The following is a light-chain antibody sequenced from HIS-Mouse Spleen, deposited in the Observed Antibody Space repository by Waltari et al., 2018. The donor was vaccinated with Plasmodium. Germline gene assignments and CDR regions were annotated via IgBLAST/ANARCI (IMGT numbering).Light chain of an antibody. J-gene: IGKJ5*01. CDR3: QQRSNWPIT. V-gene: IGKV3-11*01. Sequence: EIVLTQSPATRSLSPGERATLSCRASQSVSSYLAWYQQKPGQAPRLLIYDASNRATGIPARFSGSGYGTDFTLTISSLEPEDFAVYYCQQRSNWPITFGQGTRLEIK. CDR1: QSVSSY. CDR2: DAS.